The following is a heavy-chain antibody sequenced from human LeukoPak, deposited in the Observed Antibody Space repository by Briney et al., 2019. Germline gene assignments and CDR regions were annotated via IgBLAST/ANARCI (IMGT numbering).Heavy chain of an antibody. Sequence: QPGRSLRLSCAASGFTFRSYTMHWVRQAPGKGLEWVAVISYDGSNKYYADSVKGRFTISRDNSKNTLFLQMNSLRAEDTALYYCARGWAGLSYFQYWGQGTLVTVSS. CDR3: ARGWAGLSYFQY. V-gene: IGHV3-30-3*01. CDR2: ISYDGSNK. D-gene: IGHD6-19*01. J-gene: IGHJ1*01. CDR1: GFTFRSYT.